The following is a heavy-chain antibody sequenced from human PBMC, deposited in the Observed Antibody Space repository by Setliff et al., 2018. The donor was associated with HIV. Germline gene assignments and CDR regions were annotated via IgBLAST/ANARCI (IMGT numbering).Heavy chain of an antibody. D-gene: IGHD5-18*01. J-gene: IGHJ5*02. CDR3: ARSYSYGYNWFDP. CDR2: IYYTGST. CDR1: GGSISSGSYF. Sequence: SETLSLTCTVSGGSISSGSYFWTWIRQPAGKGLEWIGYIYYTGSTYYNPSLKSRVTISLDTSRNQFSLKLSSVTAADTAVYYCARSYSYGYNWFDPWGQGTLVTVSS. V-gene: IGHV4-61*10.